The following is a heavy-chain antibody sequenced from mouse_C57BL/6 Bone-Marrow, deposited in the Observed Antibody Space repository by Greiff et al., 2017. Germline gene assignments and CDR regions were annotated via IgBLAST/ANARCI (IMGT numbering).Heavy chain of an antibody. CDR2: IDPSDSYT. J-gene: IGHJ1*03. Sequence: QVQLQQPGAELVRPGTSVKLSCKASGYTFTSYWMHWVKQRPGQGLEWIGVIDPSDSYTNYNQKFKGKATLTVETSSSTAYMQLSILTSEDSAVYYWARYCSSRCDCGGWGTGPTVT. V-gene: IGHV1-59*01. CDR3: ARYCSSRCDCGG. CDR1: GYTFTSYW. D-gene: IGHD1-1*01.